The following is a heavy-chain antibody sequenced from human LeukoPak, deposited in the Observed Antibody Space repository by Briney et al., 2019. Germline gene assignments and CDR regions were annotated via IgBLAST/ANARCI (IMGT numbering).Heavy chain of an antibody. CDR3: AGLHFAAAEAFDP. J-gene: IGHJ5*02. CDR2: IYYSGST. CDR1: GGSINGFY. V-gene: IGHV4-59*08. Sequence: PSETLSLTCTVSGGSINGFYWSWIRQPPGKGLEWIGYIYYSGSTNYNPSLRSRVTISVDRSKNQFSLKMNSVTAADTAMYYCAGLHFAAAEAFDPWGQGTLVTVSS. D-gene: IGHD6-13*01.